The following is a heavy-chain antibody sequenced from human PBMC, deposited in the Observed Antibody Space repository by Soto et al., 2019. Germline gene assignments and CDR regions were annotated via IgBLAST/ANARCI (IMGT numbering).Heavy chain of an antibody. V-gene: IGHV3-74*01. CDR1: GFTFSSYW. CDR3: ATPRDGYNRPLDY. D-gene: IGHD5-12*01. J-gene: IGHJ4*02. CDR2: IDIAGSTT. Sequence: EVQLVESGGGLVQPGGSLRLSCAASGFTFSSYWMHWVRQTPGKGLVWVSRIDIAGSTTTYADSVKGRFTISRDNAKNTLYLQMNSLRAEDTAVYYCATPRDGYNRPLDYWGQGTLVTVSS.